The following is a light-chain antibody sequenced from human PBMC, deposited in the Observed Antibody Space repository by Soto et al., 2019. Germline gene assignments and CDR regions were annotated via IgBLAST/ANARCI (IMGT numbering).Light chain of an antibody. CDR2: SAS. CDR1: QSVLYSSNNKNY. J-gene: IGKJ4*01. CDR3: QQYYSTPLT. Sequence: DIVMTQSPDSLAVSLGERATINCKSSQSVLYSSNNKNYLAWYQQKPGQPPKLLISSASTRESGVPDRFSGSGSGTDFTLTISSLQAEDVAVYYCQQYYSTPLTFGGGTKVEI. V-gene: IGKV4-1*01.